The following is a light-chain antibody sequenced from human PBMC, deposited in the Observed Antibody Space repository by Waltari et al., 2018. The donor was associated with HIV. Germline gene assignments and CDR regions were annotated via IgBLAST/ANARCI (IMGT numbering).Light chain of an antibody. J-gene: IGLJ2*01. CDR1: KLGDKY. CDR3: QAWDSNTVV. CDR2: QDT. Sequence: SYELTQPPSVSVSPGQTASISCSGDKLGDKYASWYQQRPGQSPIVVIHQDTKRPSGIPARFSGANSGNTAPLTVSGTQAMDEADYYCQAWDSNTVVFGGGTKLTVL. V-gene: IGLV3-1*01.